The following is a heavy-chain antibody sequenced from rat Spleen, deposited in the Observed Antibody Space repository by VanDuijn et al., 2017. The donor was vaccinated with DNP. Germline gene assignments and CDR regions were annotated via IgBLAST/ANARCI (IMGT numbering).Heavy chain of an antibody. CDR1: GFTFSGYW. J-gene: IGHJ4*01. CDR2: INDDGGTT. CDR3: ARLRLEWEVRAMDA. V-gene: IGHV5-58*01. Sequence: EVQLVETGGGLVQPGRSLKLSCVASGFTFSGYWMYWIRQAPGKGLEWVGCINDDGGTTYYPDSVKGRFTISRNNVENTVYLQINSLRSEDTATYYCARLRLEWEVRAMDAWGQGTSVTVSS. D-gene: IGHD1-1*01.